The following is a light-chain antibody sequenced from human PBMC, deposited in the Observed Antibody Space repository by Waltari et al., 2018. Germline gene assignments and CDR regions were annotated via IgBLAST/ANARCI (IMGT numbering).Light chain of an antibody. CDR2: EDT. CDR1: SSAVGSYDV. V-gene: IGLV2-23*01. Sequence: QSALTQPASVSGSPGQSITISCTGTSSAVGSYDVVSWYQQNPGKAPKLIIYEDTQRPSAVSSRFSGAKSGNTASLTISGFQAEDEGDYYCCSRSYVFGNGTKVTIL. CDR3: CSRSYV. J-gene: IGLJ1*01.